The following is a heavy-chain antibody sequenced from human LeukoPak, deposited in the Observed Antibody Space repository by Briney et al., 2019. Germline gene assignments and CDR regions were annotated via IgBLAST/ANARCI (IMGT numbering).Heavy chain of an antibody. CDR3: AMRRGFHCSSTSCYGGFDFDY. Sequence: PSETLSLTCGVSGGSFSSTNWWIWVRQPPGKGLEWIGEVYHSGDTNYNPSLKNRVTISVDKSKSQFSLSLRSVTAADTAVYYCAMRRGFHCSSTSCYGGFDFDYWGQGALITVSS. D-gene: IGHD2-2*01. CDR1: GGSFSSTNW. V-gene: IGHV4-4*02. CDR2: VYHSGDT. J-gene: IGHJ4*02.